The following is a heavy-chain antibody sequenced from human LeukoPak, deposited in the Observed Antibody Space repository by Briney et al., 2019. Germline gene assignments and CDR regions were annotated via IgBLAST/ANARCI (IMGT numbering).Heavy chain of an antibody. Sequence: GGTLSLSCAASGFTFGNYAMSWVRQAPGQGLEWVSTVGGRGGTTYYAESVKGRFFISRDNSINTLYLQMNSLRAEDTAVYYCARGLSGYSSSLGYWGQRTLVTVSS. D-gene: IGHD6-19*01. V-gene: IGHV3-23*01. CDR1: GFTFGNYA. J-gene: IGHJ4*02. CDR3: ARGLSGYSSSLGY. CDR2: VGGRGGTT.